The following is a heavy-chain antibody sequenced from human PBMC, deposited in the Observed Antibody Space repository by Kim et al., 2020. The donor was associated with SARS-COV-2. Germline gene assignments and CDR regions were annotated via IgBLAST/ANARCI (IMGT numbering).Heavy chain of an antibody. D-gene: IGHD6-13*01. J-gene: IGHJ4*02. CDR3: ARVYSSSWGFDY. V-gene: IGHV3-21*01. CDR2: ISSSSSYI. Sequence: GGSLRLSCAASGFTFSSYSMNWVRQAPGKGLEWVSSISSSSSYIYYADSVKGRFTISRDNAKNSLYLQMNSLRAEDTAVYYCARVYSSSWGFDYWGQGTLVTVSS. CDR1: GFTFSSYS.